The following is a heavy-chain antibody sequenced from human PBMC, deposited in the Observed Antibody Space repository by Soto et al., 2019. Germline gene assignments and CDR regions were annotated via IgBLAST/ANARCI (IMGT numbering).Heavy chain of an antibody. CDR3: ARALEAFDI. CDR2: INPSGGST. J-gene: IGHJ3*02. Sequence: GASVKVSCKASGDTFTSNYMHWVRQAPGQGLEWMGIINPSGGSTSYAQKFQGRVTMTRDTSTSTVYMELSSLRPEDTAVYYCARALEAFDIWGQGTMVTVSS. V-gene: IGHV1-46*03. CDR1: GDTFTSNY.